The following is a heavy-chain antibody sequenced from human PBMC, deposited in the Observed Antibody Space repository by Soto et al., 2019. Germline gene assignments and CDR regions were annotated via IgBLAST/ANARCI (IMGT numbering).Heavy chain of an antibody. V-gene: IGHV2-5*02. D-gene: IGHD3-9*01. CDR2: IYWDDDK. Sequence: QITLKESGPTLVKPTQTLTLTCTFSGFSLSTSGVGVGWIRQPPGKALEWLALIYWDDDKRYSPSLKSRLTITKDXXKXQXXLTMTNMDPVDTATYYCAHSRVDRRYFDWLVTFDYWGQGTLVTVSS. CDR1: GFSLSTSGVG. CDR3: AHSRVDRRYFDWLVTFDY. J-gene: IGHJ4*02.